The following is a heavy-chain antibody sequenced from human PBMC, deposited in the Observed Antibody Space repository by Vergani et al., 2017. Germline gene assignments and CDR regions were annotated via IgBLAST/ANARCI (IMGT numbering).Heavy chain of an antibody. CDR2: ISSSSSYI. CDR3: ARDEWGGIAVAGIYYYYYGMDV. Sequence: EVQLLESGGGLVQPGGSLRLSCAASGFTFSSYSMNWVRQAPGKGLEWVSSISSSSSYIYYADSVKGRFTISRDNAKNSLYLQMNSLRAEDTAVYYCARDEWGGIAVAGIYYYYYGMDVWGQGTTVTVSS. J-gene: IGHJ6*02. CDR1: GFTFSSYS. D-gene: IGHD6-19*01. V-gene: IGHV3-21*01.